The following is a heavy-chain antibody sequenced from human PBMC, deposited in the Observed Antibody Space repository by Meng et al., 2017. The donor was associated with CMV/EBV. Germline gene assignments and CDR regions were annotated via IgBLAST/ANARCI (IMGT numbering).Heavy chain of an antibody. CDR1: GGSFSGYY. V-gene: IGHV4-59*01. J-gene: IGHJ3*02. CDR3: AREVRGAFDI. Sequence: SETLSLTCAVYGGSFSGYYWSWIRQPPGKGLEWIGYIYYSGSTNYNPSLKSRVTISVDTSKNQFSLKLSSVTAADTAVYYCAREVRGAFDIWGQGTMVTVSS. CDR2: IYYSGST.